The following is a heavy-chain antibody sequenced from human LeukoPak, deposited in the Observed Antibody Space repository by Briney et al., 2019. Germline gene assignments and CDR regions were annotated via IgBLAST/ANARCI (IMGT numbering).Heavy chain of an antibody. Sequence: SETLSLTCAVYGGSFSGYYWSWIRQPPGKGLEWIGEINHSGSTNYNPSLKSRVTISVDTSKNQFSLKLSSVTAADTAVYYCANLRTIFGVVMEDYWGQGTLVTVSS. D-gene: IGHD3-3*01. CDR3: ANLRTIFGVVMEDY. J-gene: IGHJ4*02. V-gene: IGHV4-34*01. CDR2: INHSGST. CDR1: GGSFSGYY.